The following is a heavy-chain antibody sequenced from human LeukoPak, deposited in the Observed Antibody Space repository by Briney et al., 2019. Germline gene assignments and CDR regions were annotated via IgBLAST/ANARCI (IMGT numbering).Heavy chain of an antibody. CDR3: AKDGDLPVVVTEGFFDY. CDR1: GFTFSSYE. V-gene: IGHV3-48*03. D-gene: IGHD2-21*02. Sequence: PGGSLRLSCAAPGFTFSSYEMNWVRQAPGKGLEWVSYISSSGSTIYYADSVKGRFTISRDNSKNTLYLQMNSLRAEDTAIYYCAKDGDLPVVVTEGFFDYWGQGSLVTVSA. CDR2: ISSSGSTI. J-gene: IGHJ4*02.